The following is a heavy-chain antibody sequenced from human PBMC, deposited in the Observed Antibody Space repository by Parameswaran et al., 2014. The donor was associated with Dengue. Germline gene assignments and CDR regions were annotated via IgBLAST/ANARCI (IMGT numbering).Heavy chain of an antibody. CDR2: ISSSSSYI. V-gene: IGHV3-21*01. J-gene: IGHJ4*02. D-gene: IGHD3-3*01. Sequence: WIRQPPGKGLEWVSSISSSSSYIYYADSVKGRFTISRDNAKNSLYLQMNSLRAEDTAVYYCARVKGSGYYGFDYWGQGTLVTVSS. CDR3: ARVKGSGYYGFDY.